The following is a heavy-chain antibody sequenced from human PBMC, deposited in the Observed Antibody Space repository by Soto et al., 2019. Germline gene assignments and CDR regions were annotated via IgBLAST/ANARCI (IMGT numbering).Heavy chain of an antibody. CDR3: VAELYSGGGCCSFDF. D-gene: IGHD2-21*02. V-gene: IGHV1-58*01. CDR2: IIVASGRT. CDR1: GFTFTNSA. Sequence: QVPIVQSGPEVKRPGTSVRVSCKTSGFTFTNSAVQWVRQARGQRLEWIGWIIVASGRTNYAREVQERVTISRDTSTSTAYMELSGLRSEDTAVYYCVAELYSGGGCCSFDFWGQVTMVTVSS. J-gene: IGHJ3*01.